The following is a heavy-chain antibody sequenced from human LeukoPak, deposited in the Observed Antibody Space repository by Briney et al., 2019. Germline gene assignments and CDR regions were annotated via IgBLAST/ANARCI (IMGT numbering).Heavy chain of an antibody. CDR1: GGSIRSDY. V-gene: IGHV4-4*07. D-gene: IGHD4-17*01. CDR2: IQSSGST. Sequence: SETLSLTCTVSGGSIRSDYWNWIRHPAGKGLEWIGRIQSSGSTNHNPSLKSRVTMSVDTSKNQVSLKLRSVTAADTAVYYCAQDSGDGYFQHWGQGTRVTVSS. J-gene: IGHJ1*01. CDR3: AQDSGDGYFQH.